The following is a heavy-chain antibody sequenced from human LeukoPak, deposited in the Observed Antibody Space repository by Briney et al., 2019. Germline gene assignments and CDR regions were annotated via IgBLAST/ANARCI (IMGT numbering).Heavy chain of an antibody. V-gene: IGHV3-66*01. Sequence: LTGGSLRLSCAASGFTFSSYEMNWVRQAPGKGLEWVSVIYSGGSTYYADSVKGRFTISRDNSKNTLYLQMNSLRAEDTAVYYCAGYGSGIDYWGQGTLVTVSS. CDR2: IYSGGST. D-gene: IGHD3-10*01. CDR1: GFTFSSYE. CDR3: AGYGSGIDY. J-gene: IGHJ4*02.